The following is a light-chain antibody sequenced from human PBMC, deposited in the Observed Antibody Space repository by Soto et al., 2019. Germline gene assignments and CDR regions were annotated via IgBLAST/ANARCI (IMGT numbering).Light chain of an antibody. Sequence: AIQLTQSPSSLSASVGDRVTITCRASQGISSALAWYQQKPGKAPKLQIYDASSLESGVPSRFSGSGSGTDFTLTISSLQPEDFATYYCQQFNSYPQTFGQGTRLEIK. J-gene: IGKJ5*01. CDR1: QGISSA. V-gene: IGKV1-13*02. CDR3: QQFNSYPQT. CDR2: DAS.